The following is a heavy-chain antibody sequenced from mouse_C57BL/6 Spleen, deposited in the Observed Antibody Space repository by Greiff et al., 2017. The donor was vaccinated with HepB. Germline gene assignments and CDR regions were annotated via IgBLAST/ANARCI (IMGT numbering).Heavy chain of an antibody. CDR2: IYPGDGDT. CDR3: AREGYPAWFAY. CDR1: GYAFSSSW. J-gene: IGHJ3*01. V-gene: IGHV1-82*01. D-gene: IGHD2-2*01. Sequence: QVQLQQSGPELVKPGASVKISCKASGYAFSSSWMNWVKQRPGKGLEWIGRIYPGDGDTNYNGKFKGKATLTADKSSSTAYMQLSSLTSEDSAVYVCAREGYPAWFAYWGQGTLVTVSA.